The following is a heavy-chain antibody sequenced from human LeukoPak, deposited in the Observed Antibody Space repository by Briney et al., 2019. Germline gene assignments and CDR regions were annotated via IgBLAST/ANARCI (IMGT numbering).Heavy chain of an antibody. Sequence: ASVKVSCKASGGTFSSYAISWVRQAPGQGLEWMGIINPSGGSTSYARKFQGRVTMTRDTSTSTVYMELSSLRSEDTAVYYCARYGNWYYFDYWGQGTLVTVSS. CDR1: GGTFSSYA. CDR3: ARYGNWYYFDY. V-gene: IGHV1-46*01. D-gene: IGHD4-11*01. CDR2: INPSGGST. J-gene: IGHJ4*02.